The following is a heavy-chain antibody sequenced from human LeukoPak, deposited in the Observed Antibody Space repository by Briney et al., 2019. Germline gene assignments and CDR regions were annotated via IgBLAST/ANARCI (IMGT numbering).Heavy chain of an antibody. CDR1: GYTFTGYY. V-gene: IGHV1-2*02. D-gene: IGHD3-22*01. CDR3: ARDHDSSGYYLYYYCGMDV. Sequence: ASVKVSCKASGYTFTGYYMHWVRQAPGQGLEWMGWINPNSGGTNYAQKFQGRVTMTRDTSISTAYMELSRLRSDDTAVYYCARDHDSSGYYLYYYCGMDVWGQGTTVTVSS. CDR2: INPNSGGT. J-gene: IGHJ6*02.